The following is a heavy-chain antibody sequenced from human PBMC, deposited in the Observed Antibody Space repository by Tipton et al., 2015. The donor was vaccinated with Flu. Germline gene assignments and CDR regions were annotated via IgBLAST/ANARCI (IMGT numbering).Heavy chain of an antibody. J-gene: IGHJ6*02. V-gene: IGHV3-7*01. CDR3: ARPIGGWGSEGYYYYGMDV. CDR1: GFTFSSYW. CDR2: IKQDGSEK. Sequence: GSLRLSCAASGFTFSSYWMSWVRQAPGKGLEWVANIKQDGSEKYYVDSVKGRFTISRDNAKNSLYLQMNSLRAEDTAVYYCARPIGGWGSEGYYYYGMDVWGQGTTVTVSS. D-gene: IGHD6-19*01.